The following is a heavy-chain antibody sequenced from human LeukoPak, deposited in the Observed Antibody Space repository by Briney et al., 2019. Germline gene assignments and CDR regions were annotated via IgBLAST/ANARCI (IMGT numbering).Heavy chain of an antibody. CDR3: ARDRTYYYDSSGDYYFDY. J-gene: IGHJ4*02. V-gene: IGHV3-33*01. D-gene: IGHD3-22*01. Sequence: PGRSLRLSCAASGFTFSSYGMHWVRQAPGKVLEWVAVIWYDGSNKYYADSVKGRFTISRDNSKNTLYLQMNSLRAEDTAVYYCARDRTYYYDSSGDYYFDYWGQGTLVTVSS. CDR2: IWYDGSNK. CDR1: GFTFSSYG.